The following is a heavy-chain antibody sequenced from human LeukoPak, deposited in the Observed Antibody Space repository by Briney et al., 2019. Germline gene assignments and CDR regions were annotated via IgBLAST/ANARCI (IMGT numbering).Heavy chain of an antibody. CDR2: ISGSGGST. Sequence: PGGSLRLSCAASGFTFSSYSMNWVRQAPGKGLEWVSAISGSGGSTYYADSVKGRFTISRDNSKNTLYLQMNSLRAEDTAVYYCAKGGYDFPYGMDVWGQGTTVTVSS. V-gene: IGHV3-23*01. CDR1: GFTFSSYS. CDR3: AKGGYDFPYGMDV. J-gene: IGHJ6*02. D-gene: IGHD3-3*01.